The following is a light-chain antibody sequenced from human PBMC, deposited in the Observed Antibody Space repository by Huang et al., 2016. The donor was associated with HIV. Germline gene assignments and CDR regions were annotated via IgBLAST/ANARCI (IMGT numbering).Light chain of an antibody. J-gene: IGKJ3*01. V-gene: IGKV3-11*01. CDR1: QSIGTY. CDR2: DAS. Sequence: EIVLTQSPVTLSLSPGERATLSCRASQSIGTYLAWYQQRVGLAPRLLIYDASNRATGSPARFSGSGSGTDFTLTISSLEPEDFAVYYCQYRANWGFGPGTKVDIK. CDR3: QYRANWG.